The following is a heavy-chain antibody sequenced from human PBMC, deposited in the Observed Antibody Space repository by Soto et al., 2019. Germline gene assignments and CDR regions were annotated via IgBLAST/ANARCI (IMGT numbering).Heavy chain of an antibody. CDR1: GYTFTSYG. D-gene: IGHD2-2*01. J-gene: IGHJ4*02. Sequence: VASVKVSCKAPGYTFTSYGISWVRQAPGQGLEWMGWISAYNGNTNYAQKLQGRVTMTTDTSMSTAYMELRSLRSDDTAVYYCARDDEYCSSTSCHAIFDYWGQGTLVTVSS. CDR2: ISAYNGNT. CDR3: ARDDEYCSSTSCHAIFDY. V-gene: IGHV1-18*01.